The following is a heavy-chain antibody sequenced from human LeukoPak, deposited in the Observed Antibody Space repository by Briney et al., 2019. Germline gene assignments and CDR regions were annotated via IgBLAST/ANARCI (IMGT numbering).Heavy chain of an antibody. D-gene: IGHD3-10*01. CDR2: ISYDGSNK. CDR3: AKSLHSGSYTTIDY. CDR1: GFTFSSYA. Sequence: RGSLRLSCAASGFTFSSYAMHWVRQAPGKGLEWVAVISYDGSNKYYADSVKGRFTISRDNSKNTLYLQMNSLRAEDTALYYCAKSLHSGSYTTIDYWGQGTLVTVSS. J-gene: IGHJ4*02. V-gene: IGHV3-30*04.